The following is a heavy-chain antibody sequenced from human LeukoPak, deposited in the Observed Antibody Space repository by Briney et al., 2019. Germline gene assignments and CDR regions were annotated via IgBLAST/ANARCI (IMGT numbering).Heavy chain of an antibody. V-gene: IGHV3-23*01. Sequence: GGSLRLSCAASGFTFSSYAMSWVRQAPGKGLEWASALSDSGGSTFYADSVKGRFTISRDNSKNTLYLQMNRLRAEDTAVYYCTKGGAVSSKSITMIRGTRRYYYYMDVWGKGTTVTIPS. J-gene: IGHJ6*03. CDR2: LSDSGGST. CDR1: GFTFSSYA. D-gene: IGHD3-10*01. CDR3: TKGGAVSSKSITMIRGTRRYYYYMDV.